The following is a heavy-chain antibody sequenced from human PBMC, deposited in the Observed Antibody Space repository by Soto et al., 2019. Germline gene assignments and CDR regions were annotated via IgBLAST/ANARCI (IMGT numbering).Heavy chain of an antibody. V-gene: IGHV4-39*01. CDR1: GGSISSSSYY. CDR2: IYYSGST. J-gene: IGHJ4*02. D-gene: IGHD3-3*01. CDR3: ASTPPDPXDYYDFWGGSSRPPPPSYFDY. Sequence: LSLTCTVSGGSISSSSYYWGWIRQPPGKGLEWIGSIYYSGSTYYNPSLKSRVTISVDTSKNQFSLKLSSVTAADTAVYYCASTPPDPXDYYDFWGGSSRPPPPSYFDYWGQGTLVTVSS.